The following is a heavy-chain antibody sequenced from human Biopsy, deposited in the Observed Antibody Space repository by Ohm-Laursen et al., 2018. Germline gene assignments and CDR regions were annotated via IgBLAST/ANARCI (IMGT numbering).Heavy chain of an antibody. D-gene: IGHD5-24*01. CDR2: ISPSGATT. Sequence: GASVKVSCKASGNTFATYHIHWVRQAPGQGLEWMGVISPSGATTSFSQKFQGRITMTRDTSTGTVYMDLSSLGSEDTAVYYCARAGVGSDGTDSYYYGMDVWGPGTTVTVSS. CDR3: ARAGVGSDGTDSYYYGMDV. J-gene: IGHJ6*02. V-gene: IGHV1-46*01. CDR1: GNTFATYH.